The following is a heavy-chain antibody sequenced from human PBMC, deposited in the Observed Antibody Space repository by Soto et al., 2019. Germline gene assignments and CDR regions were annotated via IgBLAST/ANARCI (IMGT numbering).Heavy chain of an antibody. J-gene: IGHJ4*02. CDR2: ISYDGANK. CDR1: GFSFSSYG. CDR3: TKDTYYHDSSGYYVFDY. D-gene: IGHD3-22*01. V-gene: IGHV3-30*18. Sequence: QVQLVESGGGVVQPGRSLRLSCAASGFSFSSYGMHWVRQAPGEGLEWVAVISYDGANKNFADSVKGRFTISRDNSDNTVYLQMNSLRDEDTAVYYCTKDTYYHDSSGYYVFDYWGQGTLVTVSS.